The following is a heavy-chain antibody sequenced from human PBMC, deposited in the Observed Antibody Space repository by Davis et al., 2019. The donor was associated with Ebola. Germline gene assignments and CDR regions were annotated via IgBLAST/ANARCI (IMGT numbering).Heavy chain of an antibody. D-gene: IGHD4-17*01. CDR3: ARDDYGDYGY. Sequence: ASVKVSCKASGYTFTSYYMHWVRQAPGQGLEWMGIINPSGGSTSYAQKFQGRVTMTTDTSTSTAYMELRSLRSDDTAVYYCARDDYGDYGYWGQGTLVTVSS. CDR1: GYTFTSYY. CDR2: INPSGGST. J-gene: IGHJ4*02. V-gene: IGHV1-46*01.